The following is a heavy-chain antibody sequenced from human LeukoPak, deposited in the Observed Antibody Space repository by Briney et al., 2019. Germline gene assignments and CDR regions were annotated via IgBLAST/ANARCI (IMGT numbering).Heavy chain of an antibody. CDR1: GYTFIGYY. J-gene: IGHJ1*01. Sequence: ASVKVSCKASGYTFIGYYIHWVGQAPGQGLEWMGWINPNSGGTNYAQKFQGRVTMTRDTSISTVHMELSRLRSDDTAVYYCARGQVAYCGGDCSQYFQHWGQGTLVTVSS. CDR2: INPNSGGT. D-gene: IGHD2-21*02. CDR3: ARGQVAYCGGDCSQYFQH. V-gene: IGHV1-2*02.